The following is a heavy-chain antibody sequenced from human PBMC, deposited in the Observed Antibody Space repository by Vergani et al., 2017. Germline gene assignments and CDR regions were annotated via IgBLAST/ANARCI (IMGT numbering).Heavy chain of an antibody. CDR1: GYTFTSYD. D-gene: IGHD3-3*01. Sequence: QVQLVQSGAEVKKPGASVKVSCKASGYTFTSYDINWVRQATGQGLEWMGWMNPNSGNTGYAQKFQGRVTMTRNTSIRTAYMELSSLRSEDTAVYYCARXLGGNYDFWSGYYTNYYYYYMDVWGKGTTVTVSS. V-gene: IGHV1-8*01. CDR3: ARXLGGNYDFWSGYYTNYYYYYMDV. J-gene: IGHJ6*03. CDR2: MNPNSGNT.